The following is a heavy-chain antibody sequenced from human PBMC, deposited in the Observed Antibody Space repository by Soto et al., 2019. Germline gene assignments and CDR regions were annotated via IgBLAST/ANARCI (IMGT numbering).Heavy chain of an antibody. CDR3: ARADGSGWYYLDY. CDR1: GDTFSTYG. CDR2: VIPILDTA. J-gene: IGHJ4*02. Sequence: QVQLVQSGSEVKKPGSSVKVSCRASGDTFSTYGINWVRQAPGQGLEWMGRVIPILDTANYAQKFQGRVTIIAEKSTTTAYMELSSLRSDDTAVYFCARADGSGWYYLDYWGQGTLVTVSS. V-gene: IGHV1-69*04. D-gene: IGHD6-19*01.